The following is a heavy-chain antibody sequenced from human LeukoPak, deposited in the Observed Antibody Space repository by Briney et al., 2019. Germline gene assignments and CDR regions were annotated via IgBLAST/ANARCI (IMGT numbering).Heavy chain of an antibody. D-gene: IGHD5-12*01. CDR2: IYHSGIT. CDR1: GGSIRSSDW. J-gene: IGHJ3*02. Sequence: PSGTLSLTCSVSGGSIRSSDWWSWVRQPPGKGLEWIGEIYHSGITNYHPSLKSRVTVSIDTSRNQFSLKLNSVTAADTAVYYCAPGGYIGYGHAFDIWGQGTMVTVSS. V-gene: IGHV4-4*02. CDR3: APGGYIGYGHAFDI.